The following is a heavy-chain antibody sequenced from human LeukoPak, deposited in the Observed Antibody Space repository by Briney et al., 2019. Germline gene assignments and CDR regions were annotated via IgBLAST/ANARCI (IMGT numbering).Heavy chain of an antibody. V-gene: IGHV3-23*01. CDR1: TFSFSRYP. D-gene: IGHD3/OR15-3a*01. CDR2: ISAGGDGT. J-gene: IGHJ3*02. Sequence: GGSLRLSCAASTFSFSRYPMGWVRQAPGKGLEWVSGISAGGDGTYHAEPVKGRFTISRDNSKNTLFLQMNNLRAEDTAKYYCAKSLLTTAAGTGRAFDIWGQGTMVTVSS. CDR3: AKSLLTTAAGTGRAFDI.